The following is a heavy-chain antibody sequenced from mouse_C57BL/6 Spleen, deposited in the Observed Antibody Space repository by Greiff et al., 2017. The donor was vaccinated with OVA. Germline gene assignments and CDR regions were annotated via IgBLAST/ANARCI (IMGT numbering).Heavy chain of an antibody. Sequence: VQLQQSGPELVKPGASVKISCKASGYAFSSSWMNWVKQRPGKGLEWIGRIYPGDGDTNYNGKFKGKATLTADKSSSTAYMQLSSLTSEDSAVYFCARGYDYGFDYWGQGTTLTVSS. J-gene: IGHJ2*01. CDR3: ARGYDYGFDY. D-gene: IGHD2-4*01. V-gene: IGHV1-82*01. CDR1: GYAFSSSW. CDR2: IYPGDGDT.